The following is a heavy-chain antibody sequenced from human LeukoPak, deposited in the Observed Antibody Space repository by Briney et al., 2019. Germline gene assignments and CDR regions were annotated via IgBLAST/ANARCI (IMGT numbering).Heavy chain of an antibody. Sequence: PGGSLRLSCAASGFTFSNYCMNWVRQAPGKGLEWVSSISSSSSYIYYADSVKGRFTISRDNTKNSLYLQMNSLRAEDTAVYYCTRGMATITMYYYYYMDVWGKGTTVTVSS. CDR3: TRGMATITMYYYYYMDV. CDR2: ISSSSSYI. J-gene: IGHJ6*03. V-gene: IGHV3-21*01. CDR1: GFTFSNYC. D-gene: IGHD5-24*01.